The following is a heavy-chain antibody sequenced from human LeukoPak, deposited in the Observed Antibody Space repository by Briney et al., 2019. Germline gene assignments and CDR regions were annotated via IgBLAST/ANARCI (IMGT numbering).Heavy chain of an antibody. CDR3: ARGRIAAAGRGFDP. V-gene: IGHV3-21*01. D-gene: IGHD6-13*01. CDR1: GFTFSSYW. J-gene: IGHJ5*02. CDR2: ISSGNDYI. Sequence: PGGSLRLSCAASGFTFSSYWMSWVRQAPGTGLEWVSSISSGNDYIHYADSVKGRFTISRDDAKNSLYLQMNSLRAEDTAVYYCARGRIAAAGRGFDPWGQGTLVTVSS.